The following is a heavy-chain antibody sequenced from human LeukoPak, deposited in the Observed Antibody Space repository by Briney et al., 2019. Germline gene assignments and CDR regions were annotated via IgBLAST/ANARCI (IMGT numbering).Heavy chain of an antibody. CDR3: ARDGDSVMVIGAAFGEPHRMDV. CDR1: GYTFTDYY. CDR2: INPKSGGT. D-gene: IGHD5-18*01. Sequence: ASVKVSCKASGYTFTDYYMHWVRQAPGQGLEWMGWINPKSGGTNYAQKFQGRVTMTRDTSISTAYMELRGLMYDGTAVYYCARDGDSVMVIGAAFGEPHRMDVWGQGTTVTVSS. V-gene: IGHV1-2*02. J-gene: IGHJ6*02.